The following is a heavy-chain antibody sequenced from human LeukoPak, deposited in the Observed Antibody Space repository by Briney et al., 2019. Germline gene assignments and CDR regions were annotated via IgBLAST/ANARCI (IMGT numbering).Heavy chain of an antibody. CDR1: GYIFTSYY. V-gene: IGHV1-2*02. CDR3: ARDPGANYFDF. CDR2: INPNSGGT. D-gene: IGHD7-27*01. Sequence: ASVKVSCKASGYIFTSYYIHWVRQAPGQGLEWMGWINPNSGGTNYAQKYQGRVTMTGDTSITTAYMELRWLRSDDTAIFYCARDPGANYFDFWGQGTLVTVSS. J-gene: IGHJ4*02.